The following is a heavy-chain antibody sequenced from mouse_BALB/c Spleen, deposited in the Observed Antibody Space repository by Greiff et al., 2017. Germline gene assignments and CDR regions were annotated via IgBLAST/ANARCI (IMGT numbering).Heavy chain of an antibody. CDR3: AKLGSYGY. Sequence: EVQLQQSGAELVKPGASVKLSCTASGFNIKDTYMHWVKQRPEQGLEWIGRIDPANGNTKYDPKFQGKATITADTSSNTAYLQVSSLTSEDTAVYNCAKLGSYGYWGQGTTLTVSS. J-gene: IGHJ2*01. D-gene: IGHD1-1*02. V-gene: IGHV14-3*02. CDR2: IDPANGNT. CDR1: GFNIKDTY.